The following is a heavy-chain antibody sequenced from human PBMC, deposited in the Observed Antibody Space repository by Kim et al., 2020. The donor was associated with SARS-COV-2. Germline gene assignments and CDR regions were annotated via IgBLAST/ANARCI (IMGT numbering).Heavy chain of an antibody. Sequence: GGSLRLSCAASGFTFSSYAMSWVRQAPGKGLEWVSVIYSGGSSTYYADSVKGRFTISRDNSKNTLYLQMNSLRAEDTAVYYCAKDGGYGDYSFDYWGQGTLVTVSS. CDR1: GFTFSSYA. CDR2: IYSGGSST. J-gene: IGHJ4*02. CDR3: AKDGGYGDYSFDY. V-gene: IGHV3-23*03. D-gene: IGHD4-17*01.